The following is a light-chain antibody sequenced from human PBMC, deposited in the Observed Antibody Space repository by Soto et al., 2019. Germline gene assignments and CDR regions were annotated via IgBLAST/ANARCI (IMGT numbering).Light chain of an antibody. J-gene: IGLJ2*01. Sequence: SYELTQPLSVSVALGQTARITCGGNNIGSKNVHWYQQNPGQAPVVVIYRDTNRPSGIPERFSGSSSGNTATLTISRAQAGDEADYYCQVWDSSLVVFGGGTKLTVL. CDR3: QVWDSSLVV. CDR2: RDT. V-gene: IGLV3-9*01. CDR1: NIGSKN.